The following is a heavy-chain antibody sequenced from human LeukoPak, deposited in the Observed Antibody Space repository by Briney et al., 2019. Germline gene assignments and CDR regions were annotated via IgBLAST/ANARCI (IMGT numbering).Heavy chain of an antibody. D-gene: IGHD6-13*01. J-gene: IGHJ4*02. CDR3: ARGRNEGSSVYYFDF. V-gene: IGHV3-66*02. Sequence: GRSLRLSCAASGFTVSSNYMSWVRHVPGKVLEWVSIIYSGRRTYYAGSVKGRFTISRDISKNTVYLQMNSLRAEDTAVYYCARGRNEGSSVYYFDFWGQGTPVTVSS. CDR1: GFTVSSNY. CDR2: IYSGRRT.